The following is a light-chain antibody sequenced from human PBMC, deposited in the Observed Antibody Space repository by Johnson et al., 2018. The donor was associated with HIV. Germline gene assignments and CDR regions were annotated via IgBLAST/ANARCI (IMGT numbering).Light chain of an antibody. J-gene: IGLJ1*01. CDR3: GTWDASLSAGGP. CDR2: DNN. CDR1: SSNIGNNY. V-gene: IGLV1-51*01. Sequence: QSVLTQPPSVSAAPGQKVTISCSGSSSNIGNNYVSWYQQLPGTAPKLLIYDNNKRPSGIPDRFSGSKSGTSATLGITGLQTGDEADYYCGTWDASLSAGGPFGTGTKVTVL.